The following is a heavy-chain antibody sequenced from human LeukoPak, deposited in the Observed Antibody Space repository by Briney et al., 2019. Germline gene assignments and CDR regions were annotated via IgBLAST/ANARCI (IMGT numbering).Heavy chain of an antibody. CDR3: AKDIVATVSGHNDAFDI. Sequence: GGSLRLSCAASGFTFSSYAMSWVRQAPGKGLEWVSAISGSGGSTYYADSVKGRFTISRDNSKNTLYLQMNSLRAEDTALYYCAKDIVATVSGHNDAFDIWGQGTMVTVSS. V-gene: IGHV3-23*01. J-gene: IGHJ3*02. CDR1: GFTFSSYA. CDR2: ISGSGGST. D-gene: IGHD5-12*01.